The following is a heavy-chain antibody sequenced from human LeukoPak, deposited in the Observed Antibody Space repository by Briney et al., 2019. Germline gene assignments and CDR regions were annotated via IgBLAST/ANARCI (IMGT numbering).Heavy chain of an antibody. V-gene: IGHV1-69*05. CDR1: GGTFSSYA. D-gene: IGHD5-18*01. CDR3: ARDPMNTAMVKEDYYYYMDV. Sequence: GDSVKVSCKASGGTFSSYAISWVRQAPGQGLEWMGGIIPIFGTANYAQKFQGRVTITTDESTSTAYMELSSLRSEDTAVYYCARDPMNTAMVKEDYYYYMDVWGKGTTVTVSS. CDR2: IIPIFGTA. J-gene: IGHJ6*03.